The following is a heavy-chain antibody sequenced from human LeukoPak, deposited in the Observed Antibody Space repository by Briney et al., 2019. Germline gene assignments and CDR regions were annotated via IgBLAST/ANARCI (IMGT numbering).Heavy chain of an antibody. J-gene: IGHJ4*02. D-gene: IGHD3-10*01. Sequence: GGSLRLSCAASGFTFSTYEMNWVRQAPGKGLEWVSYISSSGSTIYYADSVKGRFTISRDSAKNSLFLQMNSLRAEDTAVYYCARESMVRGVSYFDYWGQGTQVTVSS. CDR1: GFTFSTYE. CDR2: ISSSGSTI. V-gene: IGHV3-48*03. CDR3: ARESMVRGVSYFDY.